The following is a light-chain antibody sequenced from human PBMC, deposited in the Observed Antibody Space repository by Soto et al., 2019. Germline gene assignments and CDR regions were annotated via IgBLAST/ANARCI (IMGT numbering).Light chain of an antibody. CDR1: TSNIGNNA. J-gene: IGLJ2*01. V-gene: IGLV1-36*01. CDR3: AAWDDSLNVVL. Sequence: QSVLTQPPSVSGAPRQRVSISCSGATSNIGNNAVNWYQQLPGKAPKLLIYFDDLMPSGVSDRFSGSKTGTSASLATSGVQSEDEADYYCAAWDDSLNVVLFGGGTKLTVL. CDR2: FDD.